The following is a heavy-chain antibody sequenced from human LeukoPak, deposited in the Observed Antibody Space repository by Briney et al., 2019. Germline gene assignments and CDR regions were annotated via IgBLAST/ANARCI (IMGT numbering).Heavy chain of an antibody. CDR1: GGSISSSSYY. CDR2: IYYSGST. CDR3: ARGKPGIAVAGTKFDY. D-gene: IGHD6-19*01. V-gene: IGHV4-39*07. Sequence: SETLSLTCTVSGGSISSSSYYWGWIRQPPGKGLEWIGSIYYSGSTYYNPSLKSRLTISIDTSKNQFSLKLSSVTAADTAVYYCARGKPGIAVAGTKFDYWGQGTLVTVSS. J-gene: IGHJ4*02.